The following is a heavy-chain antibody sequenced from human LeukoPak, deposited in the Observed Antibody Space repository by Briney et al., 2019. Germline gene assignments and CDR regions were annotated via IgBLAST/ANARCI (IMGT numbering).Heavy chain of an antibody. J-gene: IGHJ4*02. Sequence: ASVKVFCKASGYTFTRYYMHWVRQAPGQGLEWMGWINPNSRGTNYAQKFQGRVTMTRDPSIRTAYMERSRLRSVDMSVYYCASGRWLQLDFWGEGTLVTVSS. CDR2: INPNSRGT. CDR3: ASGRWLQLDF. D-gene: IGHD5-24*01. CDR1: GYTFTRYY. V-gene: IGHV1-2*02.